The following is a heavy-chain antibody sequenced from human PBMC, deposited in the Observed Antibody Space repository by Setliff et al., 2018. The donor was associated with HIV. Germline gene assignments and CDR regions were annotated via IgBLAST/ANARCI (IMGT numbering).Heavy chain of an antibody. V-gene: IGHV4-4*08. Sequence: SETLSLTCTVFGGSMSRFYWTWIRQPPGKGLEWIGYIYTSGSTNYNPSLKSRVTISVDTSKNQFSLKLTSVTAADTAMYHCARDRSSGWSKDWFDTWGQGILVTVSS. CDR3: ARDRSSGWSKDWFDT. CDR1: GGSMSRFY. CDR2: IYTSGST. J-gene: IGHJ5*02. D-gene: IGHD6-19*01.